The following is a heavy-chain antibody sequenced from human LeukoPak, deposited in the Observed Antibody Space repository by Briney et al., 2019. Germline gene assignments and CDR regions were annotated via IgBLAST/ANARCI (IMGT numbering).Heavy chain of an antibody. CDR2: IYSGGST. J-gene: IGHJ6*02. V-gene: IGHV3-53*01. CDR1: GFTVSSNY. CDR3: ARSPPPYYYYYGMDV. Sequence: GGSLRLSCAASGFTVSSNYMSWVRQAPGKGLEWVSVIYSGGSTYYADSVKGRFTISRDNSKNTLYLQVNSLRAEDTAVYYCARSPPPYYYYYGMDVWGQGTTVTVSS.